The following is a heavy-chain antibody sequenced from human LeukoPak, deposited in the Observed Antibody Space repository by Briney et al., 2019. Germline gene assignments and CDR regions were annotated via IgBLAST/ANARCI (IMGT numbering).Heavy chain of an antibody. V-gene: IGHV3-9*01. Sequence: GGSLRLSCAASGFGFDDYGMSWVRQAPGKGLEWVSGISWRSGRIDYADSVKGRFTISRDNAKKFLFLQMNSLRVEDTALYYCVKDGVPGGLPYSDGSGYDALDIWGQGTMVTVSS. D-gene: IGHD3-22*01. J-gene: IGHJ3*02. CDR1: GFGFDDYG. CDR2: ISWRSGRI. CDR3: VKDGVPGGLPYSDGSGYDALDI.